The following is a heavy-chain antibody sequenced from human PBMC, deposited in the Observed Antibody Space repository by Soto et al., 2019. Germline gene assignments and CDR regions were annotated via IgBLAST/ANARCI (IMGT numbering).Heavy chain of an antibody. D-gene: IGHD3-3*01. CDR2: IDPSDSYT. CDR3: ARHYDFWSGFSYYFNN. V-gene: IGHV5-10-1*01. Sequence: PGESLKISCKGSGFSFTSYWITWVRQMPGKGLEWMGRIDPSDSYTNYSPSFQGHVTISADKSISTAYLQWSSLKASDTAMYYCARHYDFWSGFSYYFNNWAQGTQFTVSS. J-gene: IGHJ4*02. CDR1: GFSFTSYW.